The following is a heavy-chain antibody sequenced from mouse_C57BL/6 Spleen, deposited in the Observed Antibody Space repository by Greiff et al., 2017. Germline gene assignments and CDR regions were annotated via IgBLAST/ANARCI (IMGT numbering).Heavy chain of an antibody. V-gene: IGHV2-6-1*01. CDR2: IWSDGST. CDR3: ARHEGSNSSWFAY. CDR1: GFSLTSSG. D-gene: IGHD2-5*01. J-gene: IGHJ3*01. Sequence: QVQLKESGPGLVAPSQSLSITCTVSGFSLTSSGVHWVRQPPGKGLEWLVVIWSDGSTTYTSALKSRLSISKDNSKSQVFLKMNSLQTDDTAMYYCARHEGSNSSWFAYWGQGTLVTVSA.